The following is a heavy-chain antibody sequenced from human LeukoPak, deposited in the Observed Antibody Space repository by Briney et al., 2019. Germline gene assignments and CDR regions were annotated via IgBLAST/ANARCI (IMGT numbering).Heavy chain of an antibody. D-gene: IGHD4-17*01. V-gene: IGHV1-2*04. CDR3: ARVGYGDYGDAFDI. CDR2: INPNSGGT. CDR1: GYTFTGYY. Sequence: ASVKVSCKASGYTFTGYYMHWVRQAPGQGLEWMGWINPNSGGTNYAQKFQGWVTMTRDTSISTAYMELSRLRSDDAAVYYCARVGYGDYGDAFDIWGQGTMVTVSS. J-gene: IGHJ3*02.